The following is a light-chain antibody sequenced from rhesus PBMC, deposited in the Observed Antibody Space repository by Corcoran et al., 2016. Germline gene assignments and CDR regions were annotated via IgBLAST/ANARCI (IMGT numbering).Light chain of an antibody. J-gene: IGKJ2*01. CDR3: MQYTHIPYS. CDR1: QSLIHNNGNTY. Sequence: DVLMTQSPLALPISPGQPASISCRSSQSLIHNNGNTYLSWFQQKLGQPPRLLIYKSSTRFSGVPDRFSGSGAGTDVTLRIGRVEAEDIGIYYCMQYTHIPYSFGQGTKVEIK. V-gene: IGKV2-65*01. CDR2: KSS.